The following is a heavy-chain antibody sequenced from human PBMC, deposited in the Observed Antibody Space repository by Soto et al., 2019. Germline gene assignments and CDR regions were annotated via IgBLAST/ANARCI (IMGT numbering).Heavy chain of an antibody. D-gene: IGHD6-6*01. V-gene: IGHV3-30*03. J-gene: IGHJ3*02. CDR3: ERGGSSSDAVDI. CDR1: GFTFSSYG. Sequence: QVQLVESGGGVVQPGRSLRLSCAASGFTFSSYGMHWVRQAPGKGLEWVSVISFDGSNKYYADSVKGRFTIHRDNSKNTVYLQMNSLRAEDTAIYYCERGGSSSDAVDIWGQGTMVIVSS. CDR2: ISFDGSNK.